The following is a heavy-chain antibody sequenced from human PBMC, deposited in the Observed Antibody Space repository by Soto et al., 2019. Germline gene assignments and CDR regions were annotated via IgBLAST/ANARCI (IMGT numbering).Heavy chain of an antibody. J-gene: IGHJ4*02. CDR1: GATFSSYI. V-gene: IGHV1-69*12. D-gene: IGHD7-27*01. Sequence: QVQLVQSGAEVKKPGSSVQVSCKASGATFSSYIFNWVRQAPGQGLEWMGGIIPLFGRTNLAQKFQGRVTFTADESTSTAYMELSSLTSEDTAVYFCATAWGFPYYFDFWGQGALVTVSS. CDR2: IIPLFGRT. CDR3: ATAWGFPYYFDF.